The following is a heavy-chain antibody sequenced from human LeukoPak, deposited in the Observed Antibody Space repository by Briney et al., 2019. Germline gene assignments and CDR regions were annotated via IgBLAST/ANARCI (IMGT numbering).Heavy chain of an antibody. J-gene: IGHJ4*02. CDR1: GFTFSSYG. CDR2: IRYEGSNT. Sequence: PGRSLRLSCAASGFTFSSYGMHWVRQAPGKVLEWVAFIRYEGSNTYYADSVKGRFTISRDNSKNTLYLQMNSLRAEDTAVYYCAKDLLLYYYDSSGYYNGVDYWGQGTLVTVSS. V-gene: IGHV3-30*02. D-gene: IGHD3-22*01. CDR3: AKDLLLYYYDSSGYYNGVDY.